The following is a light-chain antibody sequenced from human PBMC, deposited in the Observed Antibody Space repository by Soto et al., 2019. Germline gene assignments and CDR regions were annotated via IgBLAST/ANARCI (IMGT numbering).Light chain of an antibody. CDR1: TSNIGSNY. CDR2: SSI. CDR3: ATWDDSRSALV. Sequence: QSVLTQPPSASGTPGQRVTISCSGSTSNIGSNYVYWYQHLPGTAPNLLIYSSIQRPSGVPARFSGSKSGTSASLAISGLRSEDEGDDYCATWDDSRSALVFGGGTKLTVL. V-gene: IGLV1-47*02. J-gene: IGLJ3*02.